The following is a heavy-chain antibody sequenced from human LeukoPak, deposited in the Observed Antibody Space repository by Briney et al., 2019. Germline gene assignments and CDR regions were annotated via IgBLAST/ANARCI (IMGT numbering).Heavy chain of an antibody. Sequence: GGSLRLSCAASGFTFSSYGMHWVRQAPGKGLEWVAVISYDGSNKYYADSVKGRFTISRDNSKNTLCLQMNSLRAEDTAVYYCAKGALTMVRGVTPNYFDYWGQGTLVTVSS. CDR1: GFTFSSYG. CDR2: ISYDGSNK. D-gene: IGHD3-10*01. V-gene: IGHV3-30*18. J-gene: IGHJ4*02. CDR3: AKGALTMVRGVTPNYFDY.